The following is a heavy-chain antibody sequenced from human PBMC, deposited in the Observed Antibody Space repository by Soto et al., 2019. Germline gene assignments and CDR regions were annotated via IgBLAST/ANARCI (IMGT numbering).Heavy chain of an antibody. CDR3: ARLPRTTVAGTGTDS. J-gene: IGHJ4*02. V-gene: IGHV4-39*01. D-gene: IGHD6-19*01. CDR2: IHSSGRT. Sequence: QLQLQESGPGLVKPSETLSLTCTVSGVSISSSDYFWGWIRQPPGKGLEWIASIHSSGRTFYNPSLKIRVTISLDTSKNQFSLELTSVTAADTAVYYCARLPRTTVAGTGTDSWGQGTLVTVSS. CDR1: GVSISSSDYF.